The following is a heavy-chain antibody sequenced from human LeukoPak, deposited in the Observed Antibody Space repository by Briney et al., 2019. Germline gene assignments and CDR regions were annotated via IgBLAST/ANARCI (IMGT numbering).Heavy chain of an antibody. CDR2: IYTSGST. V-gene: IGHV4-61*02. J-gene: IGHJ4*02. D-gene: IGHD3-22*01. CDR1: GYSISSGSYY. CDR3: ARSRRIEDYYDSSGYYLDFDY. Sequence: SETLSLTCTVSGYSISSGSYYWSWIRQPVGKGLEWIGRIYTSGSTNYNPSLKSRVTISVDTSKNQFSLKLSSVTAADTAVYYCARSRRIEDYYDSSGYYLDFDYWGQGTLVTVSS.